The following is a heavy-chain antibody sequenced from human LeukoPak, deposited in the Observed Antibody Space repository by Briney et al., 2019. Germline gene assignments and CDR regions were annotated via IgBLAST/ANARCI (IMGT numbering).Heavy chain of an antibody. J-gene: IGHJ5*02. V-gene: IGHV4-38-2*02. CDR1: GYSVSSGYY. D-gene: IGHD2-8*01. CDR3: ARVGYCTHGVCYSENWFDP. Sequence: ASETLSLTCTVSGYSVSSGYYWSWIRQPPGKGLEWIGSIYHSGSTYYNASLKSRVTISVDTSKNQFSLKLSSVTAADTAVYYCARVGYCTHGVCYSENWFDPWGQGTLVTVSS. CDR2: IYHSGST.